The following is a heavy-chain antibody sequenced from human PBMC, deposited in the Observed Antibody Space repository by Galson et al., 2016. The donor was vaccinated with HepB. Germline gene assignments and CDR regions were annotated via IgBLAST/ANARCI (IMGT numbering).Heavy chain of an antibody. CDR3: AGHVGSRSWSCTFDI. D-gene: IGHD2-8*02. J-gene: IGHJ3*02. V-gene: IGHV5-51*01. Sequence: QSGADVKKPGESLKISCKGSGSRFSSYYIAWVRQMPGKGLEWMGIIYPGDSDTRYSPSFQGQVTISADKSITTAYLQWSSLKATETAIYYWAGHVGSRSWSCTFDIWGQGTMVTVSS. CDR2: IYPGDSDT. CDR1: GSRFSSYY.